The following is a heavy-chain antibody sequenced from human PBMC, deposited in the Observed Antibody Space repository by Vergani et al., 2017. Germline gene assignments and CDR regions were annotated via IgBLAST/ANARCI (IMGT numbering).Heavy chain of an antibody. J-gene: IGHJ6*02. CDR2: IWSKPYGGTT. CDR1: GFTLGDYA. Sequence: EVHLVESGGGLVQPGRSLRLSCSGSGFTLGDYAMTWVRQAPGKGLEWVAFIWSKPYGGTTEYAASVKGRFTISRDDSKSIAYLQMSSLKAEDTAVYYCAKDLFHYYDSSGLGKVGGYGMDVWGQGTTVTVSS. D-gene: IGHD3-22*01. CDR3: AKDLFHYYDSSGLGKVGGYGMDV. V-gene: IGHV3-49*04.